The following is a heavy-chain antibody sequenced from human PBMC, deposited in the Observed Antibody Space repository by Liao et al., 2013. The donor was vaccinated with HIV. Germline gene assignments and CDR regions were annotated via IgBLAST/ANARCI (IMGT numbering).Heavy chain of an antibody. CDR2: IYFIGST. J-gene: IGHJ6*03. CDR3: ARTTYNYNMDV. Sequence: QVQLQESGPGLVKPSETLSLTCTVSGGSISSYYWSWIRQPPGRGLEWIGYIYFIGSTNYNPSLKSRVTISVDTSKNQFSLRLSSATAADTAVYYCARTTYNYNMDVWGKGTTVTVSS. D-gene: IGHD1-26*01. V-gene: IGHV4-59*01. CDR1: GGSISSYY.